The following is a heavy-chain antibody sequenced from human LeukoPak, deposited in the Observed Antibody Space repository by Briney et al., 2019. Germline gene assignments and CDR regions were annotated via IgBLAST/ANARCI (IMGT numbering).Heavy chain of an antibody. CDR2: ISYTSSDI. D-gene: IGHD2-2*01. CDR3: GRSCSTTNCHKRGGFDI. CDR1: GFTFSTYD. J-gene: IGHJ3*02. Sequence: GGSLRLSCGASGFTFSTYDMHWVRQAPGKGLEWVSSISYTSSDIYYADSLKGRFTISRDNAKSSLYLQMNSLTADDTAVYYCGRSCSTTNCHKRGGFDIWGQGTMVTVSS. V-gene: IGHV3-21*06.